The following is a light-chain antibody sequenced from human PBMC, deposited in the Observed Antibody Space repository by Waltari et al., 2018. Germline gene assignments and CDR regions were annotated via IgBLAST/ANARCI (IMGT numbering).Light chain of an antibody. J-gene: IGLJ2*01. CDR2: DDI. CDR3: QIWDKTTNHLI. V-gene: IGLV3-21*04. Sequence: SFGLTQAPSVSVAPGKTASITCGGSSIGRTSVHWYQQVPGQAPVLVIFDDIGRPSGIPGRFSGSKSGDTATLIIDRVEAGDEADYYCQIWDKTTNHLILGAGTRLTVL. CDR1: SIGRTS.